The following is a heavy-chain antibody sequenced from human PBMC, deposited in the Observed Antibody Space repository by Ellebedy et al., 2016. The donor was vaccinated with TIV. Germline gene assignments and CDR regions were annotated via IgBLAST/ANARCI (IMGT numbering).Heavy chain of an antibody. Sequence: GGSLRLSCAASGFTVSSNYMSWVRQAPGKGLEWVSVIYSGGSTYYADSVKGRFTISRDNSKNTLYLQMNSLRAEDTAVYYCARDRQGSGSYDYWGQGTLVTVSS. CDR3: ARDRQGSGSYDY. CDR1: GFTVSSNY. J-gene: IGHJ4*02. V-gene: IGHV3-53*01. CDR2: IYSGGST. D-gene: IGHD1-26*01.